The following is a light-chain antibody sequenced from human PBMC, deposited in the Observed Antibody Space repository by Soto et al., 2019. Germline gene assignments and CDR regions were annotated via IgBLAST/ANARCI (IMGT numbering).Light chain of an antibody. Sequence: QSALTQPASVSGSPGQSITISCTGTSNDVGSYNLVSWYQQHPGKAPKLMIYEGSKRPSGVSNRFSGSKSDNTAFLTISGLQAEDEADYYCCSYAGSSTFVFGGGTKLTVL. V-gene: IGLV2-23*03. CDR3: CSYAGSSTFV. J-gene: IGLJ2*01. CDR1: SNDVGSYNL. CDR2: EGS.